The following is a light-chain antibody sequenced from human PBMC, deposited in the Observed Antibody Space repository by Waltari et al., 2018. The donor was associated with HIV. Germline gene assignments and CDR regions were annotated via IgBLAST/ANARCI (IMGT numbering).Light chain of an antibody. J-gene: IGLJ2*01. V-gene: IGLV2-11*01. CDR2: GVN. CDR1: ISDVGGNKY. CDR3: YSYAGTSVL. Sequence: QSALTQPRSVSGSPGQSVSISCTGIISDVGGNKYVSWYQQYPGKAPKLILSGVNNRPSGVPDRFSGSKSGNTASLTISGLQAEDEADYFCYSYAGTSVLFGGRTKLTVL.